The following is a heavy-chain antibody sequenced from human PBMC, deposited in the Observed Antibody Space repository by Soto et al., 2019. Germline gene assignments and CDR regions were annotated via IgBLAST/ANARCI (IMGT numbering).Heavy chain of an antibody. J-gene: IGHJ2*01. Sequence: ASVKVSCTASGYTFTSYDINWVRQATGQGLEWMGWMNPNSGNTGYAQKFQGRVTMTRNTSISTAYMELSSLRSDDTAVYYCARGVHSSGFLWYFDLWGRGTLVTVSS. D-gene: IGHD6-19*01. CDR3: ARGVHSSGFLWYFDL. CDR1: GYTFTSYD. CDR2: MNPNSGNT. V-gene: IGHV1-8*01.